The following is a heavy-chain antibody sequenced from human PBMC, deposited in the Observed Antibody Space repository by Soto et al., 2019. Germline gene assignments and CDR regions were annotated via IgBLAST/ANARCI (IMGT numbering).Heavy chain of an antibody. J-gene: IGHJ4*02. CDR2: ISAYNGIT. Sequence: QVQLVQSGAEVKKPGASVKVSCKAFGYTFTDYGFSWVRQAPGQGLEWMGWISAYNGITKYAQKFQGRVTMTTDTSTSTAHMELRSLRSDDSAVYYCARAEKWVTGNMGGYWGQGTLVTVYS. D-gene: IGHD1-20*01. V-gene: IGHV1-18*04. CDR3: ARAEKWVTGNMGGY. CDR1: GYTFTDYG.